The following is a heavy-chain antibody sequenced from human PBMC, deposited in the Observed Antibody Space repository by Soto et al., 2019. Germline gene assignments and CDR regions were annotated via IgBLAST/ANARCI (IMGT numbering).Heavy chain of an antibody. V-gene: IGHV4-59*08. Sequence: QVQLQESGPVLVKPSETLSLTCTVSGGSISSYYWSWIRQPPGKGLEWIGYIYYSGSTNYNPSLXSXVXIXXATSKNQFSLKLSSVTAADTAVYYCARRWGTTFDFWGQGTLVTVSP. CDR2: IYYSGST. CDR1: GGSISSYY. J-gene: IGHJ4*02. CDR3: ARRWGTTFDF. D-gene: IGHD3-16*01.